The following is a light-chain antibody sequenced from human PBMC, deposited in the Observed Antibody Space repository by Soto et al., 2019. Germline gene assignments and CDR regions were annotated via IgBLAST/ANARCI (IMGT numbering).Light chain of an antibody. J-gene: IGKJ5*01. CDR3: QQYRPSHAIS. V-gene: IGKV3-20*01. CDR2: AVS. Sequence: EILLTQSPGTLSLSPGERATLSCRASRSVSSNYLGWYQQKPGQAPRLLIYAVSTRATGIPDRFRGSGSGTDFTLTISRLETEDSALYFCQQYRPSHAISFGQGTRLEIK. CDR1: RSVSSNY.